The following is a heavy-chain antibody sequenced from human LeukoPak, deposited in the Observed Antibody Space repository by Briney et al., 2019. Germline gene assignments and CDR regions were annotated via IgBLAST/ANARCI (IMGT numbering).Heavy chain of an antibody. CDR2: IYHSGST. CDR1: GGSISSSNW. D-gene: IGHD2-2*01. CDR3: ARTLVVPAARGYYYYGMDV. Sequence: SETLSLTCAVSGGSISSSNWWSWVRQPPGKGLEWIGEIYHSGSTNYNPSLESRVTISVDKSKNQFSLKLSSVTAADTAVYYCARTLVVPAARGYYYYGMDVWGQGTTVTVSS. J-gene: IGHJ6*02. V-gene: IGHV4-4*02.